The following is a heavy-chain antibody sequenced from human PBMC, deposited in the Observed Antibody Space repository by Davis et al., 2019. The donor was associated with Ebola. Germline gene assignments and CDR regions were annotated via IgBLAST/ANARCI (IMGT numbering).Heavy chain of an antibody. V-gene: IGHV4-30-2*01. CDR2: IYHSGST. Sequence: MPSETLSLTCTVSGGSVSSGSYYWSWIRQPPGKGLEWIGYIYHSGSTYYNPSLKSRVTISVDKSENHFSLKLSSVTAADTAVYYCARDVTLWGQGTLVTVSS. J-gene: IGHJ4*02. CDR3: ARDVTL. CDR1: GGSVSSGSYY.